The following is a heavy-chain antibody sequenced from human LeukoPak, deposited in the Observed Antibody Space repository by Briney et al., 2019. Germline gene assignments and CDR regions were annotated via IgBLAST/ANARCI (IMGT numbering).Heavy chain of an antibody. CDR1: GDRVSSNNAA. D-gene: IGHD6-19*01. Sequence: SQTLSLTCAISGDRVSSNNAAWNWIRQSPSRGFEWLGMTYYRSKWFSDYAISVKSRITINPDTSKNQFSLQLSSVTPEDAAVYYCSRTRYSSGGAYYYGLDVWGQGTTVTVSS. CDR2: TYYRSKWFS. CDR3: SRTRYSSGGAYYYGLDV. V-gene: IGHV6-1*01. J-gene: IGHJ6*02.